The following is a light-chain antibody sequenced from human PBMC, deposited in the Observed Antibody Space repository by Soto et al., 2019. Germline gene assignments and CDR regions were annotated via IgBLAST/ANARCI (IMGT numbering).Light chain of an antibody. CDR1: QSITTY. CDR3: QKYNSVPQT. V-gene: IGKV1-27*01. CDR2: AAS. J-gene: IGKJ1*01. Sequence: DIQMTQSPSSLSASVGDRVTITCRASQSITTYLNWYRQKPGKPPKLLIYAASTLQSGVPSRFSGSGSGTEFTLTISSLQPEDVATFYCQKYNSVPQTFGQGTKVDIK.